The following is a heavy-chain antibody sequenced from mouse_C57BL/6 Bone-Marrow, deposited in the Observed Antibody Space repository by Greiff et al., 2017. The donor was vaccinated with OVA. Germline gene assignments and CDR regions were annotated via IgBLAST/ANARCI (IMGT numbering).Heavy chain of an antibody. CDR2: ISSGGSYT. V-gene: IGHV5-6*01. CDR1: GFTFSSYG. CDR3: ARSTSWDPYAMDY. Sequence: VQLKESGGDLVKPGGSLKLSCAASGFTFSSYGMSWVRQTPDKRLEWVATISSGGSYTYYPDSVKGRFTISRDNAKNTLYLQMSSLKSEDTAMYYCARSTSWDPYAMDYWGQGTSVTVSS. J-gene: IGHJ4*01. D-gene: IGHD4-1*01.